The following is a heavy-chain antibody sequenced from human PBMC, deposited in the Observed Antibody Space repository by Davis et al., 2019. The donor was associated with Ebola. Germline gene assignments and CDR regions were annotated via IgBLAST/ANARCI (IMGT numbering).Heavy chain of an antibody. CDR1: GFTFSSYS. J-gene: IGHJ4*02. D-gene: IGHD4-17*01. CDR2: ISSSSSYI. Sequence: GESLKISCAASGFTFSSYSMNWVRQAPGKGLEWVSSISSSSSYIYYADSVKGRFTISRDNSKNTLYLQMNSLRAEDTAVYYCARVRPYGLIDYWGQGTLVTVSS. CDR3: ARVRPYGLIDY. V-gene: IGHV3-21*01.